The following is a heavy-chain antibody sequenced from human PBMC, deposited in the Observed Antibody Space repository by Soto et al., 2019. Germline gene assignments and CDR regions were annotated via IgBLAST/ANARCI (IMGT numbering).Heavy chain of an antibody. CDR3: ATFSGSSSGDFDY. CDR2: IYYSGST. D-gene: IGHD6-6*01. CDR1: GGSISSYY. V-gene: IGHV4-59*01. Sequence: SETLSLTYTVSGGSISSYYWSWIRQPPGKGLEWIGYIYYSGSTNYNPSLKSRVTISVDTSKNQFSLKLSSVTAADTAVYYCATFSGSSSGDFDYWGQGTLVTVSS. J-gene: IGHJ4*02.